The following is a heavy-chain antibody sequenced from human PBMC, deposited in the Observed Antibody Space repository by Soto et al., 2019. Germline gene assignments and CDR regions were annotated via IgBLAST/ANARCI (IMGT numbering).Heavy chain of an antibody. CDR3: TRGPPRVQWFDP. Sequence: PSETLSLTCTVSGGAVGSGTYYWSWIRQPPGKGLEWIGHIYFTGSTNYNPSLKSRVTMSLDTSRNQFSLKLSSVTAADTAVYYCTRGPPRVQWFDPWGLGTLVIV. CDR2: IYFTGST. CDR1: GGAVGSGTYY. J-gene: IGHJ5*02. V-gene: IGHV4-61*01.